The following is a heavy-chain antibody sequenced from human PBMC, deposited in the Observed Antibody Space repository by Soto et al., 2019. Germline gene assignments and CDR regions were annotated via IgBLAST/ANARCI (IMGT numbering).Heavy chain of an antibody. CDR2: IYWDDDK. V-gene: IGHV2-5*02. J-gene: IGHJ4*02. CDR3: AHRPSYCSGGSCYSGFDY. CDR1: GFSLSTRGVG. Sequence: QITLKESGPTLVKPTQTLTLTCTFSGFSLSTRGVGVGWIRQPPGKALEWLALIYWDDDKRYSPSLKSRLTITKDTSKNQVVLTMTNMDPVDTATYYCAHRPSYCSGGSCYSGFDYWGLGTLVTVSS. D-gene: IGHD2-15*01.